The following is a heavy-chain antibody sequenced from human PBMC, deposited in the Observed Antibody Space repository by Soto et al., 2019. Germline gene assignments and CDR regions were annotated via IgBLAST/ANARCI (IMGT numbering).Heavy chain of an antibody. D-gene: IGHD3-10*01. Sequence: PGESLKISCAASGFTFSSYSMNWVRQAPGKGLEWVSSISSSSSYIYYADSVKGRFTISRDNAKNSLYLQMNSLRAEDTAVYYCARDMDPNDAFDIWGQGTMVTVSS. V-gene: IGHV3-21*01. CDR2: ISSSSSYI. CDR3: ARDMDPNDAFDI. J-gene: IGHJ3*02. CDR1: GFTFSSYS.